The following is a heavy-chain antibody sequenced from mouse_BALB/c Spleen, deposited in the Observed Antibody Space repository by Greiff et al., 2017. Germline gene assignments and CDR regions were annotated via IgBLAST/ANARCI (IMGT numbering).Heavy chain of an antibody. V-gene: IGHV5-6*02. J-gene: IGHJ2*01. CDR1: GFTFSSYG. CDR3: ARGNYGSSSFDY. Sequence: EVKLVESGGDLVKPGGSLKLSCAASGFTFSSYGMSWVRQTPDKRLEWVATISSGGSYTYYPDSVKGRFTISRDNAKNTLYLQMSSLKSEDTAMYYCARGNYGSSSFDYWGQGTTLTVSS. D-gene: IGHD1-1*01. CDR2: ISSGGSYT.